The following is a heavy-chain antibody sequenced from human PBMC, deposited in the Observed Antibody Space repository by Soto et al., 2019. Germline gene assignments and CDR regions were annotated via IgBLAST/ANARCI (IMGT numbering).Heavy chain of an antibody. CDR3: ARVYRLDILTGYRNFDY. D-gene: IGHD3-9*01. V-gene: IGHV1-18*01. CDR2: ISAYNSNT. J-gene: IGHJ4*02. Sequence: ASVKVSCKASGYTFTSYGISWVRQAPGQGLEWMGWISAYNSNTNYAQKLQGRVTMTTDTSTSTAYMELRSLRSDDTAVYYCARVYRLDILTGYRNFDYWGQGTLVTVSS. CDR1: GYTFTSYG.